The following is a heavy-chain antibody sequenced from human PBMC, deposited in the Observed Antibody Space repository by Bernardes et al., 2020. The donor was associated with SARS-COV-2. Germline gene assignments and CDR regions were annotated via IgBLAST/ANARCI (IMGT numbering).Heavy chain of an antibody. CDR2: IKQDGRVK. D-gene: IGHD5-18*01. CDR1: GFRFSNYW. CDR3: ASAGGDTAVYY. J-gene: IGHJ4*01. Sequence: GGSLRLSFAASGFRFSNYWMTWVRQAPGKGLGGVANIKQDGRVKSYVDSVKGRFTISRDNARNSLVLQMNSLSAEDTALYYCASAGGDTAVYYWCHGTLVTVSS. V-gene: IGHV3-7*01.